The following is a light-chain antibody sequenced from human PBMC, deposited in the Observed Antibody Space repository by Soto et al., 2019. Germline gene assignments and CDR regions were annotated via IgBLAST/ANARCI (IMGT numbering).Light chain of an antibody. J-gene: IGKJ5*01. Sequence: IQLTQSPSSLSASVGDRVTITCRASQGISSSLAWYQQQPGKAPKLLIYAASTLQSGVPSRFSGSGSGTDFTLTISSLQPEDFATYYCQQYDASLSITFGQGTRLEIK. CDR2: AAS. CDR1: QGISSS. CDR3: QQYDASLSIT. V-gene: IGKV1-9*01.